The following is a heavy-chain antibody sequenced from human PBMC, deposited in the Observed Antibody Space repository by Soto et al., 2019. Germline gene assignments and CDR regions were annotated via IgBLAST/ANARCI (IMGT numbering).Heavy chain of an antibody. Sequence: SETLSLTCAVSGYSISSSYYWSWIRQPPGKGLEWIGYIYYSGSTNYNPSLKSRVTISVDTSKNQFSLKLSSVTAADTAVYYCARGGDYYDAFDYWGQGTLVTVSS. CDR1: GYSISSSYY. CDR2: IYYSGST. CDR3: ARGGDYYDAFDY. J-gene: IGHJ4*02. V-gene: IGHV4-61*01. D-gene: IGHD3-22*01.